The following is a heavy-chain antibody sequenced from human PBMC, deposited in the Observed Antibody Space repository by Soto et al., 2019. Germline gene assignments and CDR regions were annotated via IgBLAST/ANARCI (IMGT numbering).Heavy chain of an antibody. Sequence: PSETLSLTCAASGGSISSGAYSWSWIRQPPGKGLEWIGYLYHGGATYSNPSLKNRVTISGDWSKDQFSLKLNSVTAADTAVYYCARPFTAMGLFDYWGPGTLVTVSS. J-gene: IGHJ4*02. CDR3: ARPFTAMGLFDY. CDR1: GGSISSGAYS. D-gene: IGHD5-18*01. V-gene: IGHV4-30-2*01. CDR2: LYHGGAT.